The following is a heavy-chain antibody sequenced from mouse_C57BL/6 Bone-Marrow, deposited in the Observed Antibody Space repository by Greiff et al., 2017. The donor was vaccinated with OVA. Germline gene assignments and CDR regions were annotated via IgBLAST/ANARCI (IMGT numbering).Heavy chain of an antibody. Sequence: QVTLKVSGAELARPGASVKLSCKASGYTFTSYGISWVKQRTGQGLEWIGEIYPRSGNTYYNEKFKGKATLTADKSSSTAYMELRSLTSEDSAVYFCARAKGRGYWGQGTTLTVSS. J-gene: IGHJ2*01. CDR1: GYTFTSYG. CDR2: IYPRSGNT. V-gene: IGHV1-81*01. D-gene: IGHD3-3*01. CDR3: ARAKGRGY.